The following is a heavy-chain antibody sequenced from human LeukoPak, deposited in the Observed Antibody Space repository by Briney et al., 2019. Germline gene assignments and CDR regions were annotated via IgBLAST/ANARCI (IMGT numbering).Heavy chain of an antibody. CDR2: INPSGGST. D-gene: IGHD4-17*01. CDR3: ARGNPTNYGYYLYYFDY. V-gene: IGHV1-46*01. J-gene: IGHJ4*02. Sequence: ASVKVSCKASGYTFTIYYMHWVRQAPGQGREWMGIINPSGGSTSYAQKFQGRVTITRDTSTSTVYMELRSLRSEDTALYYCARGNPTNYGYYLYYFDYWGQGTLVTVSS. CDR1: GYTFTIYY.